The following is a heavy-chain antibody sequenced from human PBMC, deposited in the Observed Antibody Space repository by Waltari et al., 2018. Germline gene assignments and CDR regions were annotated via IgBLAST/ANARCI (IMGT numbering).Heavy chain of an antibody. CDR1: GFTFSRYW. CDR2: INSDGSST. V-gene: IGHV3-74*01. J-gene: IGHJ3*02. CDR3: ARGKFTAFDI. Sequence: EEQLVESGGGLAQPGESLRLSCAASGFTFSRYWMDWVRQAPGKGLVWVSRINSDGSSTTYADSVKGRFTISRDNGKNTLYVQMNRLRAEDTAVYYCARGKFTAFDIWGQGTMVTVSS.